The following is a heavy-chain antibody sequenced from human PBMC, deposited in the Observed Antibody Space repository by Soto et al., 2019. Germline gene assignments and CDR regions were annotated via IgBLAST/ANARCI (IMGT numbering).Heavy chain of an antibody. J-gene: IGHJ4*02. CDR3: ARSIDY. Sequence: PGGSLRLSCVASGFTFSSYVIHWVRQAPGKGLEWVSYISSSSSTIYYADSVKGRFTISRDNAKNSLCLQMNSLRAEDTAVYYCARSIDYWGQGTLVTVSS. CDR2: ISSSSSTI. CDR1: GFTFSSYV. V-gene: IGHV3-48*01.